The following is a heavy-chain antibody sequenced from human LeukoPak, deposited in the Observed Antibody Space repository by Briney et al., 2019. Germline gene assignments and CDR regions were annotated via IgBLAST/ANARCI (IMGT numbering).Heavy chain of an antibody. V-gene: IGHV1-2*02. J-gene: IGHJ6*02. D-gene: IGHD6-13*01. CDR2: INPNSGGT. Sequence: ASVKVSCKASGYTFTGYYMHWVRQAPGQGLEWMGWINPNSGGTNYAQKFQGRVTMTRDTSISTAYMELSSLRSEDTAVYYCAREGRQQLVQFYYYYGMDVWGQGTTVTVSS. CDR3: AREGRQQLVQFYYYYGMDV. CDR1: GYTFTGYY.